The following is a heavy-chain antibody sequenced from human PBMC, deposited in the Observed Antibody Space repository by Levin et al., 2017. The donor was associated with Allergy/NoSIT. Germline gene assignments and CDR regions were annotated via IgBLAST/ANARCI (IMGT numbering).Heavy chain of an antibody. Sequence: SETLSLTCTVSGGSISSANYYWSWIRQPPGKGLEWIGYIYYSGNTYYNPSLKSRVTISEDPSKNQFSLKVNSVTAADTAVYYCARVRWRGSGSYREVFPKDDAFDIWGPGTMVTVSS. V-gene: IGHV4-30-4*01. CDR2: IYYSGNT. CDR3: ARVRWRGSGSYREVFPKDDAFDI. J-gene: IGHJ3*02. D-gene: IGHD3-10*01. CDR1: GGSISSANYY.